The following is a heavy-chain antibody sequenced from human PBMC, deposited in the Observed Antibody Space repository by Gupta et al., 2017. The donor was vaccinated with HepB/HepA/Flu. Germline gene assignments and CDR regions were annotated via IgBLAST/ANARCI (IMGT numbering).Heavy chain of an antibody. J-gene: IGHJ4*02. CDR3: ARIRVAASHFDY. CDR2: IKEEGSEY. CDR1: AFGFSRCW. V-gene: IGHV3-7*01. D-gene: IGHD1-26*01. Sequence: EVELVVSEGGGVQPGRSVSLSCACSAFGFSRCWMTWVRQAPGKGLEWVANIKEEGSEYYYVGSVKGRFTISRDNAKNSLYLEMNSLRAEDTAVYYCARIRVAASHFDYWGQGTLVTVSS.